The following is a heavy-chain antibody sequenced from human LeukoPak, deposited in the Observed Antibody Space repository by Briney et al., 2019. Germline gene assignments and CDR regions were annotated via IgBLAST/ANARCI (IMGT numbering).Heavy chain of an antibody. J-gene: IGHJ6*02. Sequence: GGSLRLSCASSGFSFSGYAMIWVRQAPGKGLELVSTISGSGASTFYADSVRGRFITSKDIPSNTVYLQMNSLRAEDTAVYYCARDKVGSGNHYYYGMDVWGQGTTVTVSS. CDR1: GFSFSGYA. CDR3: ARDKVGSGNHYYYGMDV. V-gene: IGHV3-23*01. CDR2: ISGSGAST. D-gene: IGHD3-10*01.